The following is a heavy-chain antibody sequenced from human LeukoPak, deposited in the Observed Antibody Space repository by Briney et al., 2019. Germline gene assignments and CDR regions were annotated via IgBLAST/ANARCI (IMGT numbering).Heavy chain of an antibody. D-gene: IGHD3-22*01. Sequence: GGSLRLSCAASGFTFSNAWMSWVRQAPGKGLEWVGRIKSKTDGGTADYAAPVKGRFTISRDDSKNTLYLQMNSLRAEDTAVYYCAKEGPTYYYDSSAGHWGQGTLVTVSS. CDR1: GFTFSNAW. J-gene: IGHJ1*01. CDR2: IKSKTDGGTA. V-gene: IGHV3-15*01. CDR3: AKEGPTYYYDSSAGH.